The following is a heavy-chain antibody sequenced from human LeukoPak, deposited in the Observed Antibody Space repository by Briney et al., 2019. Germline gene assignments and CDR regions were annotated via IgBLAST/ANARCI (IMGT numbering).Heavy chain of an antibody. CDR3: ARSVGTSNLYYYYGMDV. V-gene: IGHV4-39*01. D-gene: IGHD1-1*01. CDR1: GGSISSSSYY. Sequence: SETLSLTCTVSGGSISSSSYYWGWIRQPPGKGLEWIGSIYYSGGTYYNPSLKSRVTISVDTSKNQFSLKLSSVTAADTAVYYCARSVGTSNLYYYYGMDVWGQGTTVTVSS. J-gene: IGHJ6*02. CDR2: IYYSGGT.